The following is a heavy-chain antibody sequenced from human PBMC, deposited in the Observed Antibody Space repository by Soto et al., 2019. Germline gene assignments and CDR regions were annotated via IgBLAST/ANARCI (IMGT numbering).Heavy chain of an antibody. V-gene: IGHV3-23*01. Sequence: GGSLRLSCAASGFTFSSYAMSWVRQAPGKGLEWVSAISGSGGSTYYADSVKGRFTISRDNSKNTLYLQMNSLRAEDTAVYYCAKDSTTIYSNYLHYYYYGMDVWGQGTTVTVSS. D-gene: IGHD4-4*01. CDR2: ISGSGGST. CDR3: AKDSTTIYSNYLHYYYYGMDV. J-gene: IGHJ6*02. CDR1: GFTFSSYA.